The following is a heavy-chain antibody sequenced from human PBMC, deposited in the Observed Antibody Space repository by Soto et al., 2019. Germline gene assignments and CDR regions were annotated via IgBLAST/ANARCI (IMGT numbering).Heavy chain of an antibody. D-gene: IGHD3-22*01. J-gene: IGHJ4*02. Sequence: SETLSLTCSVSGDSISTSNYYWGWIRQPPGKGLEWLGHLFYSGGTYYNPSLKSRVTISVDTSKNQFSLKLSSVTAADTAVYYCARHAYYYDSWGQGALVTVSS. V-gene: IGHV4-39*01. CDR2: LFYSGGT. CDR1: GDSISTSNYY. CDR3: ARHAYYYDS.